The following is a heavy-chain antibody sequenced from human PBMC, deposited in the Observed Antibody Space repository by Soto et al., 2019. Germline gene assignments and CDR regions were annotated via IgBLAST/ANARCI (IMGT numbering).Heavy chain of an antibody. J-gene: IGHJ4*02. Sequence: GGSLRPFWVASGFTFTNVAMTWVRQAPGKGLEWVSSITDGGGSTDYADSVKGRFTISRDNSKSTLYLQMNNLRADDTAVYYCAKLYWNPRYFDYWGQGARVTVSS. D-gene: IGHD1-1*01. CDR2: ITDGGGST. CDR3: AKLYWNPRYFDY. CDR1: GFTFTNVA. V-gene: IGHV3-23*01.